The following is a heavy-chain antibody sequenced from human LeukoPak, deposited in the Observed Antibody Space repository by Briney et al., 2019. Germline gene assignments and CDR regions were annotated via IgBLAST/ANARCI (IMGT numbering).Heavy chain of an antibody. CDR2: IFSSGST. CDR3: ARARGWGRIAGPIDN. Sequence: SETLSLTCTVSGGSINGFFWSLVRQPPGKRLEWIGYIFSSGSTTYNPSLKSRVTISVDASKNHFSLNLSSVTAADTDIYYCARARGWGRIAGPIDNWGQGTLVTVSS. J-gene: IGHJ4*02. CDR1: GGSINGFF. V-gene: IGHV4-59*01. D-gene: IGHD1-26*01.